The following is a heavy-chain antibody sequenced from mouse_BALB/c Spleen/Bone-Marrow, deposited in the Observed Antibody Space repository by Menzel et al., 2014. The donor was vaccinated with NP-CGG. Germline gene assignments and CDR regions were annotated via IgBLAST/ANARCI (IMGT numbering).Heavy chain of an antibody. CDR2: ILPGNSIS. CDR3: GRKWPHYYVSRGDAMDF. CDR1: GYTFSSFW. Sequence: QVQLKQSGPEPMKPWASLMLSSKATGYTFSSFWIERVKQRPGHGLELLREILPGNSISTYTENFKGKAPFPVDTSSSTAYNQISNLTTEDSAIYYCGRKWPHYYVSRGDAMDFWDEGTSVAISS. J-gene: IGHJ4*01. V-gene: IGHV1-9*01. D-gene: IGHD1-1*01.